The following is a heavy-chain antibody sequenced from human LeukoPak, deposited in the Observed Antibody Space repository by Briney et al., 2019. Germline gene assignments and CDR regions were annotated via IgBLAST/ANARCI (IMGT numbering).Heavy chain of an antibody. J-gene: IGHJ6*02. D-gene: IGHD3-3*01. CDR2: INPNSGGT. Sequence: GASVKVSCTASGYTFTGYYMHWVRQAPGQGLEWMGWINPNSGGTNYAQKFQGRVTMTRDTSISTAYMELSRLRSDDTAVYYCARITIFGVVTDPQYYYYGMDVWGQGTTVTVSS. V-gene: IGHV1-2*02. CDR3: ARITIFGVVTDPQYYYYGMDV. CDR1: GYTFTGYY.